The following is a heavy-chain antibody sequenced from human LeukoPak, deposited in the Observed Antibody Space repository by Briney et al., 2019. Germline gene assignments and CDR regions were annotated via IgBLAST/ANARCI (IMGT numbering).Heavy chain of an antibody. Sequence: ASVKVSCKVSGYTLTELSMHWVRQAPGQGLEWMGWINPNSGGTNYAQKFQGWVTMTRDTSISTAYMELSRLRSDDTAVYYCARGYSYGWAFFDYWGQGTLVTVSS. CDR3: ARGYSYGWAFFDY. CDR2: INPNSGGT. D-gene: IGHD5-18*01. CDR1: GYTLTELS. V-gene: IGHV1-2*04. J-gene: IGHJ4*02.